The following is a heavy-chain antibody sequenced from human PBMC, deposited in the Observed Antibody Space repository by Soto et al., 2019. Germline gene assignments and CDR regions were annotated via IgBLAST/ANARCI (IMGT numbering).Heavy chain of an antibody. D-gene: IGHD3-9*01. CDR1: GGSISSYY. CDR2: IYYSGST. CDR3: ARGSPNYDILTGYSPGHFDI. J-gene: IGHJ3*02. V-gene: IGHV4-59*01. Sequence: SETLSLTCTVSGGSISSYYWSWIRQPPGKGLEWIGYIYYSGSTNYNPSLKSRVTISVDTSKNQFSLKLSSVTAADTAVYYCARGSPNYDILTGYSPGHFDIWGQGTMVTVSS.